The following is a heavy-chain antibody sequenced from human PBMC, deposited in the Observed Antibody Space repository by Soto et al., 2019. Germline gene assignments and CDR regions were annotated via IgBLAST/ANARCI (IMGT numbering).Heavy chain of an antibody. CDR3: ARSPGVQVAVAGPGWYFDL. CDR1: GGSISSGGYY. J-gene: IGHJ2*01. CDR2: IYHSGST. Sequence: SETLSLTCTVSGGSISSGGYYWSWIRQHPGKGLEWIGYIYHSGSTYYNPSLKSRVTISVDTSKNQFSLKLSSVTAADTAVYYCARSPGVQVAVAGPGWYFDLWGRGTLVTVSS. D-gene: IGHD6-19*01. V-gene: IGHV4-31*03.